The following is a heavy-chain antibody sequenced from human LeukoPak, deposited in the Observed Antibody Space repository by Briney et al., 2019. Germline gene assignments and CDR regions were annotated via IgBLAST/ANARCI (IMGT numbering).Heavy chain of an antibody. CDR2: IYYSGDT. V-gene: IGHV4-59*01. CDR1: GGSLSRYY. D-gene: IGHD2-21*02. J-gene: IGHJ3*02. Sequence: SETLSLTRSVSGGSLSRYYWNWIRQPPGKGLELIGYIYYSGDTKYNPSLKSRVSFSIDTSKNQLSLKLTSVTAADTAVYYCARGAVTAFDGFHIWGQGTMVTVS. CDR3: ARGAVTAFDGFHI.